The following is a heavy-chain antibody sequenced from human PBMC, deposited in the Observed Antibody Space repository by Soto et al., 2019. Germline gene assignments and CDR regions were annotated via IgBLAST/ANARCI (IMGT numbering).Heavy chain of an antibody. J-gene: IGHJ4*02. Sequence: EVQLLESGGGLVQPGGSLRLSCAASGFTFSSYAMSWVRQAPGKGLEWVSAISGSGGSTNYADSVKGRFTISRDNSKNTLYLQKNSLRAEDTAVYYCAKGRVYCSSTSCYVGSDYWGQGNLVTVSS. D-gene: IGHD2-2*01. CDR1: GFTFSSYA. CDR3: AKGRVYCSSTSCYVGSDY. CDR2: ISGSGGST. V-gene: IGHV3-23*01.